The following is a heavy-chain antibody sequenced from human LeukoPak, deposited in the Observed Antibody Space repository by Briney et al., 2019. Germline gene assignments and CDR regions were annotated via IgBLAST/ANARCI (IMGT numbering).Heavy chain of an antibody. CDR3: ARAGLLWFGELNPDYYYGMDV. V-gene: IGHV1-2*02. Sequence: ASVKVSCKASGYTFTGYYMHWVRQAPGQGLEWMGWINPNSGGTNYAQKFQGRVTMTRDTSISTAYMELSRLRSDDTAVYYCARAGLLWFGELNPDYYYGMDVWGQGTTVTVSS. J-gene: IGHJ6*02. CDR1: GYTFTGYY. CDR2: INPNSGGT. D-gene: IGHD3-10*01.